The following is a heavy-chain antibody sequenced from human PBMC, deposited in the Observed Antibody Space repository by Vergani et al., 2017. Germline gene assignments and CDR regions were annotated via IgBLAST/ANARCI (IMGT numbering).Heavy chain of an antibody. CDR1: GGSLSGYY. Sequence: QVQLQESGPGLVRPSETLSLTCTASGGSLSGYYWNWIRQTPGEGLEWIGYVEDSGYFNYNPSLKTRVSMSSDTSNNQFSLMFSSVIVTYTAVYYCARSIVSRNPPDYFGNWGQGTAVTVSP. CDR3: ARSIVSRNPPDYFGN. CDR2: VEDSGYF. J-gene: IGHJ4*02. D-gene: IGHD1-14*01. V-gene: IGHV4-59*01.